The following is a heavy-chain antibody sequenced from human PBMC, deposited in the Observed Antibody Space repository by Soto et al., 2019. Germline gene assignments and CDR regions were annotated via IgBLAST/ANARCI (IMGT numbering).Heavy chain of an antibody. V-gene: IGHV4-61*01. Sequence: PSETLSLTCTVSGGSVSSGSYYWSWIRQPPGKGLEWIGYIYYSGSTNYNPSLKSRVTISVDTSKDQFSLKLSSVTAADTAVYYCARQYYYFDYWGQGTLVTVSS. J-gene: IGHJ4*02. CDR3: ARQYYYFDY. CDR2: IYYSGST. CDR1: GGSVSSGSYY.